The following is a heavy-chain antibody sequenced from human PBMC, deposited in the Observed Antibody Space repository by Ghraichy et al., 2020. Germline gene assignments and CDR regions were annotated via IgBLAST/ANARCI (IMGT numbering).Heavy chain of an antibody. CDR2: ISGSGDGT. Sequence: LSLTCAASEFIFSNYAMTWVRQAPGKGLEWVSSISGSGDGTYYADSVKGRLPISRDNSRNTRYLQLNSLRADDTAVYYCAKASGHSTGWWVDYFDYWGQGALVTVSS. CDR3: AKASGHSTGWWVDYFDY. D-gene: IGHD6-19*01. V-gene: IGHV3-23*01. CDR1: EFIFSNYA. J-gene: IGHJ4*02.